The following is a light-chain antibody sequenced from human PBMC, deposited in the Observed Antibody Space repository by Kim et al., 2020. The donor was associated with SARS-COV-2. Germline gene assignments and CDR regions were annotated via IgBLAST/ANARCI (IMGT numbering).Light chain of an antibody. Sequence: GRRVTVARSGISSNTGSNPVHWYQQVPGTAPKLLIHSTNQRPSGLPDRFSCSKSGTSASLAISGLQSADVADYYCATWGDSQNGWVFGGGTQLTVL. CDR3: ATWGDSQNGWV. CDR1: SSNTGSNP. V-gene: IGLV1-44*01. J-gene: IGLJ3*02. CDR2: STN.